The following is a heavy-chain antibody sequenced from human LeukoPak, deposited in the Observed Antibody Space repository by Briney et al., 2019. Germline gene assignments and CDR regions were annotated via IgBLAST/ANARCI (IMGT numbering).Heavy chain of an antibody. CDR1: GGSISSYY. V-gene: IGHV4-59*01. CDR2: IYYSGST. Sequence: SETLSLTCTVSGGSISSYYWSWIRQPPGKGLEWIGYIYYSGSTNYNPSLKSRVTISVDTSKNQFSLKLSSVTAADTAVYYCAREAYRRNAFDTWGQGTMVTVSS. CDR3: AREAYRRNAFDT. J-gene: IGHJ3*02.